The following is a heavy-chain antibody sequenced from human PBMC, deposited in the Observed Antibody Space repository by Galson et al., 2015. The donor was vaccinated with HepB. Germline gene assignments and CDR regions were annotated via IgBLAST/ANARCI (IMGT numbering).Heavy chain of an antibody. CDR1: GYIFIYYY. Sequence: SVKVSCKASGYIFIYYYMHWVRQAPGQGLEWMGLINPTDGDTVYAQKFQGRVTMTSDTSTNTVYMDLSGLTSDDTAVYYCARAAGLVFREDDWFDTWGQGTLVAVSS. J-gene: IGHJ5*02. D-gene: IGHD3-10*01. CDR2: INPTDGDT. CDR3: ARAAGLVFREDDWFDT. V-gene: IGHV1-46*01.